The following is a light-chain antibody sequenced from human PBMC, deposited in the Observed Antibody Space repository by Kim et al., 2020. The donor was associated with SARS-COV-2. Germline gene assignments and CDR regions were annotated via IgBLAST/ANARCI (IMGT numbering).Light chain of an antibody. Sequence: EIVLTQSPATLSLSPGERATLSCRASQSIGISLAWYQQKRGQAPRLLIYDASNRVAGTPDRFSGSGSGTDFTLTISRPEPEDFAVYFCQQRSDWPAYTFGQGTKLEIK. J-gene: IGKJ2*01. CDR1: QSIGIS. V-gene: IGKV3-11*01. CDR2: DAS. CDR3: QQRSDWPAYT.